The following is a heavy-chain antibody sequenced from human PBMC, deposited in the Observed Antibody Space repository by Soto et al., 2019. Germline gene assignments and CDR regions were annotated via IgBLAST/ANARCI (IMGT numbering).Heavy chain of an antibody. CDR1: GGSISSYY. CDR3: ARLGGLNCGDYILFDD. Sequence: PSETLSLTCTVSGGSISSYYWSWIRQPPGKGLEWIGYIYYSGSTNYNPSLKSRVTISVDTSKNQFSLKLSSVTAADTAVYYCARLGGLNCGDYILFDDWGQGTLVTVSS. D-gene: IGHD4-17*01. V-gene: IGHV4-59*08. CDR2: IYYSGST. J-gene: IGHJ4*02.